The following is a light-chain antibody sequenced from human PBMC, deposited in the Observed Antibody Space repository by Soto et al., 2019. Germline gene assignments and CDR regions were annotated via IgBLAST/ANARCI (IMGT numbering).Light chain of an antibody. CDR3: GSWDSSLSDYV. CDR2: DDN. J-gene: IGLJ1*01. V-gene: IGLV1-51*01. Sequence: QCVQRHPPSVSAAPGHMVTISCSGSSSNIGGNSVSWYQQLPGTAPKLLIYDDNKRPSGIPDRFSGSKSGTSATLGITGFQTGDEADYYCGSWDSSLSDYVFGTGTKVTAL. CDR1: SSNIGGNS.